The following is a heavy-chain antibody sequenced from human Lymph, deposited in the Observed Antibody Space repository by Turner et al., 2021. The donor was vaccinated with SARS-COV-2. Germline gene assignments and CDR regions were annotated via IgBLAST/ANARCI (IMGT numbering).Heavy chain of an antibody. Sequence: QVQLQESGPGLVKPSETLFLTCTVSGGSISSYYWSWIRQPPGKGLEWIGYIFYSGSTIYNPSLKSRVTISVDTSKNQCSLKLSSVTAADTAVYYCARVIPAGWYYFDYWGQGTLVTVSS. CDR3: ARVIPAGWYYFDY. CDR1: GGSISSYY. D-gene: IGHD2-2*01. V-gene: IGHV4-59*01. CDR2: IFYSGST. J-gene: IGHJ4*02.